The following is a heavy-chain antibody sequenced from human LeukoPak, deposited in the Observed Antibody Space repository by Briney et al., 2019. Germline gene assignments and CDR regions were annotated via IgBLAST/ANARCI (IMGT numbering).Heavy chain of an antibody. D-gene: IGHD3-10*01. J-gene: IGHJ6*03. CDR2: INTNTGNP. CDR1: GYTFTSYA. V-gene: IGHV7-4-1*02. CDR3: ARDGDGSGSYYNYYYMDV. Sequence: ASVKVSCKASGYTFTSYAMNWVRQAPGQGLEWMGWINTNTGNPTYAQGFTGRFVFSLDTSVSTAYLQISSLKAGDTAVYYCARDGDGSGSYYNYYYMDVWGKGTTVTVSS.